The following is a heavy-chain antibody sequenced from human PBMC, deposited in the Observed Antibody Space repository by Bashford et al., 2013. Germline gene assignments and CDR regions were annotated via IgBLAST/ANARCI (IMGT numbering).Heavy chain of an antibody. D-gene: IGHD6-19*01. V-gene: IGHV3-30-3*01. CDR1: GFTPSNYA. J-gene: IGHJ4*03. CDR3: AGPGSGWSS. Sequence: GGSPGRLSCAASGFTPSNYAIHWVRQAPGKGLEWVAVISYDGSTKDYADSLKGRFTISRDNSKSTLYLQMNSLRPEDTGVYYCAGPGSGWSSWGPGNPWSPRLL. CDR2: ISYDGSTK.